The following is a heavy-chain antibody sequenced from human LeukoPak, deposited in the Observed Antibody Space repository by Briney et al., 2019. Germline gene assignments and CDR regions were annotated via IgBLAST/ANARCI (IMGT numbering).Heavy chain of an antibody. V-gene: IGHV1-18*04. CDR2: ISGHNGHT. Sequence: ASVKVSCKASGYTFTSYGINWVRQAPGQGLEWMGWISGHNGHTNYVQKMQGRVTMTTDTSTNTAYMELRNLTSDDTAVYYCARGPGIAVAGVFDYWGQGSLITVSS. CDR3: ARGPGIAVAGVFDY. D-gene: IGHD6-19*01. J-gene: IGHJ4*02. CDR1: GYTFTSYG.